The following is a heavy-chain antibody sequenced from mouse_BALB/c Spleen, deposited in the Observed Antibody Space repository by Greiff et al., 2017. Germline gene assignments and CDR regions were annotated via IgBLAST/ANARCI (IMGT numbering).Heavy chain of an antibody. Sequence: QVQLQQSGADLAKPGASVKMSCKASGYTFTSYWMHWVKQRPGQGLEWIGYINPSTGYTEYNQKFKDKATLTADKSSSTAYMQLSSLTSEDSAVYYCARSGPTGYFDYWGQGTTLTVSS. J-gene: IGHJ2*01. CDR1: GYTFTSYW. D-gene: IGHD3-1*01. CDR2: INPSTGYT. CDR3: ARSGPTGYFDY. V-gene: IGHV1-7*01.